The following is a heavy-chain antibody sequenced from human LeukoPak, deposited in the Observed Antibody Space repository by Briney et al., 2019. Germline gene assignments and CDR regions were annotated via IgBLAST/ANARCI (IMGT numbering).Heavy chain of an antibody. CDR1: GGSIGSGNW. D-gene: IGHD6-19*01. CDR2: IYHSGST. CDR3: ARGGTTVAGTFWFDP. V-gene: IGHV4-4*02. Sequence: SETLSLTCVVSGGSIGSGNWWSWVRQPPGKGLEWIGKIYHSGSTDYNSSLKSRVTISVDKSKNQFSLKLSSVTAADTAMYYCARGGTTVAGTFWFDPWGQGTLVTVSS. J-gene: IGHJ5*02.